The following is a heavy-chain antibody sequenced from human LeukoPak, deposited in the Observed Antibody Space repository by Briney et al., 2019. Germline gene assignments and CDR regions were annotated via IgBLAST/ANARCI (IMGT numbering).Heavy chain of an antibody. CDR2: IYYSGST. Sequence: SETLSLTCTVSGGSISSYYWSWIRQPAGKGLEWIGYIYYSGSTNYNPSLKSRVTISVDTSKNQFSLKLSSVTAADTAVYYCARLEWELDAFDIWGQGTMVTVSS. V-gene: IGHV4-59*08. CDR3: ARLEWELDAFDI. CDR1: GGSISSYY. D-gene: IGHD1-26*01. J-gene: IGHJ3*02.